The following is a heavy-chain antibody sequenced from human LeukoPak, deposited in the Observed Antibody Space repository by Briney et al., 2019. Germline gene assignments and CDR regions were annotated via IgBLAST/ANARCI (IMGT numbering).Heavy chain of an antibody. CDR3: ARAGGRAYYDFWSGYAYGENWFDP. J-gene: IGHJ5*02. V-gene: IGHV1-2*02. D-gene: IGHD3-3*01. Sequence: ASVKVSCKASGYTFTGYYMHWVRRAPGQGLEWMGWINPNSGGTNYAQKFQGRVTMTRDTSISTAYMELSRLRSDDTAVYYCARAGGRAYYDFWSGYAYGENWFDPWGQGTLVTVSS. CDR2: INPNSGGT. CDR1: GYTFTGYY.